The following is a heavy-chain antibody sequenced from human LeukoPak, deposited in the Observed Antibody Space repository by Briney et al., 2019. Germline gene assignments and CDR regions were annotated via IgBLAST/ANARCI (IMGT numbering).Heavy chain of an antibody. CDR3: ATDYYDSSGHPVEWY. CDR1: GFSFSGSW. D-gene: IGHD3-22*01. J-gene: IGHJ4*02. CDR2: IKQAASEI. V-gene: IGHV3-7*01. Sequence: GGSLRLSCAASGFSFSGSWMNWVRLAPGKGLEWVASIKQAASEIHYVDSVKGRFTISRDNAKNSLYLQMNSLRVDDTAVYYCATDYYDSSGHPVEWYRGQGTLVTVSA.